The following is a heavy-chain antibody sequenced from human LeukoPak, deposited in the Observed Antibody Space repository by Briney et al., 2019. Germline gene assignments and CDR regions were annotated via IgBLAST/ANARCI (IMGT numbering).Heavy chain of an antibody. CDR3: AREASGGYFDY. D-gene: IGHD4-23*01. CDR2: INPTGDST. J-gene: IGHJ4*02. CDR1: GYTFSGYY. Sequence: ASVKVSCKASGYTFSGYYMHWVRQAPGQGLEWVGLINPTGDSTNYAQNFRGRVTMTRDTSTSTVYMDLSSLRSEDTAVYYCAREASGGYFDYWGQGTLVTVSS. V-gene: IGHV1-46*01.